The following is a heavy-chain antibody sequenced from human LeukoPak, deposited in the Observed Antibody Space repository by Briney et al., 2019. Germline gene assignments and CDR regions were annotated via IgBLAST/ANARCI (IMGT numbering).Heavy chain of an antibody. D-gene: IGHD6-13*01. CDR1: GFTVSGVY. Sequence: PGGSLRLSCVASGFTVSGVYMSWVRQAPGQGLDWVSVIYSDDSTCYADSVKGRFTISRDNSKNTLNLQMNSLRAEDTAVYYCASRPRDAAALDYWGQGTLVTVSS. CDR3: ASRPRDAAALDY. V-gene: IGHV3-53*01. J-gene: IGHJ4*02. CDR2: IYSDDST.